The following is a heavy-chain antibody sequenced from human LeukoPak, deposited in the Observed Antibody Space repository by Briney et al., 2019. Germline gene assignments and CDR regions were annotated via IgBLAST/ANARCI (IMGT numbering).Heavy chain of an antibody. CDR3: ARVHYVCGSYRYHDAFDI. CDR2: IYYSGRT. Sequence: SETLSLTCTVSGGSVSSGSYYWSWIRQPPGKGLEWMGYIYYSGRTNYNPSLKSRVTISGDTSKPELYLKLSSVTAADTAVYYCARVHYVCGSYRYHDAFDIWGQGTMVTVSS. J-gene: IGHJ3*02. CDR1: GGSVSSGSYY. D-gene: IGHD3-16*02. V-gene: IGHV4-61*01.